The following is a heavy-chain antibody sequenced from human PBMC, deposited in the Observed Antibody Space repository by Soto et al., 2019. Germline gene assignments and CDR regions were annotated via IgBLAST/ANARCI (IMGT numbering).Heavy chain of an antibody. CDR2: IYYSGST. J-gene: IGHJ5*02. CDR1: GGSISSYY. V-gene: IGHV4-59*01. CDR3: ARGGGYDDGDHGEEYWFDP. D-gene: IGHD4-17*01. Sequence: QVQLQESGPGLVKPSETLSLTCTVSGGSISSYYWSWIRQPPGKGLEWIGYIYYSGSTNYNPSLKSRVTISVDTSKNQFSLKLSSVTAADTAVYYCARGGGYDDGDHGEEYWFDPWGQGTLVTVSS.